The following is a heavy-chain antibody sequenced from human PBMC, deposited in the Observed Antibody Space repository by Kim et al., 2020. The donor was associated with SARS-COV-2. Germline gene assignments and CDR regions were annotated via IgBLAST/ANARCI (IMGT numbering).Heavy chain of an antibody. D-gene: IGHD3-9*01. CDR1: GGSISSSSYY. CDR2: IYYSGST. V-gene: IGHV4-39*07. Sequence: SETLSLTCTVSGGSISSSSYYWGWIRQPPGKGLEWIGSIYYSGSTYYNPSLKSRVTISVDTSKNQFSLKLSSVTAADTAVYYCARVGPGLRYFDWLFIGGYWGQGTLVTVSS. J-gene: IGHJ4*02. CDR3: ARVGPGLRYFDWLFIGGY.